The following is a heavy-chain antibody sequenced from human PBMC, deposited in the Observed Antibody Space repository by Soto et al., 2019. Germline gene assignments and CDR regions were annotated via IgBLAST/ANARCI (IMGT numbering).Heavy chain of an antibody. V-gene: IGHV4-4*07. CDR3: ARAASPYDIFFDS. J-gene: IGHJ4*02. CDR1: VDSITNYY. CDR2: IYTTGST. D-gene: IGHD3-9*01. Sequence: SETLSLTCAVSVDSITNYYWSWIRQPAGKRMQWIGRIYTTGSTSYHPSLKSRVTMSLDTSRNQVSLKLTSVTAADTAVYFCARAASPYDIFFDSWGLGTLVTVSS.